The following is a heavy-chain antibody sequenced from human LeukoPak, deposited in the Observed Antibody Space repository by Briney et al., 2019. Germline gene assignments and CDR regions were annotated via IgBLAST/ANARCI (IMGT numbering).Heavy chain of an antibody. CDR2: MYYSGST. CDR3: ARDFRGGYDFWSGYYTPYYFDY. D-gene: IGHD3-3*01. J-gene: IGHJ4*02. Sequence: SETLSLTCAVYGGSFSGYYWGWIRQPPGKGLEWIGSMYYSGSTYYNPSLKSRVTISVDTSKNHFSLKLSSVTAADTAVYYCARDFRGGYDFWSGYYTPYYFDYWGQGTLVTVSP. CDR1: GGSFSGYY. V-gene: IGHV4-34*01.